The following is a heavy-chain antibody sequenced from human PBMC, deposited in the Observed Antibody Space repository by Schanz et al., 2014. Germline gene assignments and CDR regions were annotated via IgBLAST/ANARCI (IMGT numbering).Heavy chain of an antibody. J-gene: IGHJ2*01. CDR2: ISYSGST. Sequence: QVQLQESGPGLVKPSQTLSLTCTVSGGSISSGGYYWSWIRQHPGKGLEWIGFISYSGSTYYNPSRKSRVPISLDTSKNQFSLTLTSRTAADTAVYYCARDTTWRLDLWGRGTLVTVSS. D-gene: IGHD1-1*01. CDR1: GGSISSGGYY. V-gene: IGHV4-31*03. CDR3: ARDTTWRLDL.